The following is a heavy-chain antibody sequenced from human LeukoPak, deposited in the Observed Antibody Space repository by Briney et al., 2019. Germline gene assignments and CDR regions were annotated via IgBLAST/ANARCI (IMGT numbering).Heavy chain of an antibody. J-gene: IGHJ4*02. V-gene: IGHV3-53*05. CDR3: ARGPGSSWYSDY. CDR1: GFTVSSYY. D-gene: IGHD6-13*01. Sequence: GGSLRLSCAASGFTVSSYYMSWVRQAPGKGLEWVSIIYSGDDTYYADSVKGRFTISRDNSKNTLYLQMNSLRAEDTAVYYCARGPGSSWYSDYWGQGTLVTVSS. CDR2: IYSGDDT.